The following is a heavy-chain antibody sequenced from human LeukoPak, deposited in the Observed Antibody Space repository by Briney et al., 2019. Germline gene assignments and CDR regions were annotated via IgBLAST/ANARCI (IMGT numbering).Heavy chain of an antibody. CDR3: ARADYYCSSTSCGFDY. J-gene: IGHJ4*02. CDR2: INSDGSST. CDR1: GLTFSSYW. Sequence: GGSLRLSCAVSGLTFSSYWMHWARQAPGKGLVWVSRINSDGSSTSYADSVKGRFTISRDNAKNTLYLQMNSLRAEDTAVYYCARADYYCSSTSCGFDYWGQGTLVTVSS. D-gene: IGHD2-2*01. V-gene: IGHV3-74*01.